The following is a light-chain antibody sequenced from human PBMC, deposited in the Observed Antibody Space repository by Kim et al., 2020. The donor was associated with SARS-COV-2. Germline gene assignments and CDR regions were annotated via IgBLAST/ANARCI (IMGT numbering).Light chain of an antibody. Sequence: QPVLTQPSSLSASPGASASLTCTLRSGINVVTYRIYWYHQRPGSPPQYLLRYKSDSDKQQGSGVPSRFSGSKDASANAGILLISGLQSEDEADYYCMISHNGAWVFGGGTQLTVL. CDR1: SGINVVTYR. V-gene: IGLV5-45*02. CDR3: MISHNGAWV. J-gene: IGLJ3*02. CDR2: YKSDSDK.